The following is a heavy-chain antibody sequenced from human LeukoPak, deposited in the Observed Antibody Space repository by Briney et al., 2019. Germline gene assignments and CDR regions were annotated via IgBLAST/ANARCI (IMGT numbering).Heavy chain of an antibody. CDR2: INPNSGVT. D-gene: IGHD3-10*01. CDR1: GYTFTGYY. CDR3: ARGAPRGVIITGNDY. Sequence: ASVKVSCKASGYTFTGYYMHWVRQAPGQGLEWMGWINPNSGVTKYAQKFQGRVTMTRDTSISTAYMELSRLRSGDTAVYYCARGAPRGVIITGNDYWGQGTLVTVSS. V-gene: IGHV1-2*02. J-gene: IGHJ4*02.